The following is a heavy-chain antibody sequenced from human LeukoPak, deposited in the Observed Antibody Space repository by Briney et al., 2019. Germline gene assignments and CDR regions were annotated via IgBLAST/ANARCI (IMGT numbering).Heavy chain of an antibody. CDR1: GFTFTYAW. CDR2: IKSKIDGGTT. D-gene: IGHD1-1*01. V-gene: IGHV3-15*01. Sequence: GGSLRLSCAASGFTFTYAWMSWVRQAPGKGLEWVGRIKSKIDGGTTDYTAPVKGRFTISRDDSKNILYPQLNSLKTEDTAVYYCTTDRPLRVPGTYPFDYWGQGTLVTVSS. CDR3: TTDRPLRVPGTYPFDY. J-gene: IGHJ4*02.